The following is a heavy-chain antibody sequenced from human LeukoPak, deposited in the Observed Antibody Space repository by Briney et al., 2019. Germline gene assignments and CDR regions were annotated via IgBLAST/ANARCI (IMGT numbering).Heavy chain of an antibody. CDR2: INPSGGST. V-gene: IGHV1-46*02. CDR1: GYSENFYG. J-gene: IGHJ3*02. D-gene: IGHD6-19*01. Sequence: ASVKVSCKTSGYSENFYGITWVRQVAGQGLEWMGIINPSGGSTSYAQKFQGRVTMTRDTSTSTVYMELSSLRSDDTAVYYCARDPPYSSGWYVAFDIWGQGTMVTVSS. CDR3: ARDPPYSSGWYVAFDI.